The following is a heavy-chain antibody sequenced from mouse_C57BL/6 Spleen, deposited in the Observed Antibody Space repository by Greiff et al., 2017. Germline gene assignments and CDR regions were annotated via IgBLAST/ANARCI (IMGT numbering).Heavy chain of an antibody. Sequence: VQLKESGGGLVKPGGSLKLSCAASGFTFSSYAMSWVRQTPEKRLEWVATISDGGSYTYSPDNVKGRFTISRDNAKNNLYLQMRHLKSEDTAMYYCARGGLGRDYFDYWGQGTTLTVAS. CDR3: ARGGLGRDYFDY. V-gene: IGHV5-4*01. D-gene: IGHD4-1*01. J-gene: IGHJ2*01. CDR2: ISDGGSYT. CDR1: GFTFSSYA.